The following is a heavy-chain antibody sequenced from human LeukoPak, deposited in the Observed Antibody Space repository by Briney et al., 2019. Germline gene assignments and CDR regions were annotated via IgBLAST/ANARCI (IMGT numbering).Heavy chain of an antibody. CDR3: ARESIEGVINR. J-gene: IGHJ4*02. D-gene: IGHD3-10*01. CDR2: IYTSGST. CDR1: GGSISSGSYY. Sequence: SETLSLTCTVSGGSISSGSYYWSWIRQPAGKGLEWIGRIYTSGSTNYNPSLKSRVTISVDTSKNQFSLKLSSVTAADTAVYYCARESIEGVINRWGQGTLVTVSS. V-gene: IGHV4-61*02.